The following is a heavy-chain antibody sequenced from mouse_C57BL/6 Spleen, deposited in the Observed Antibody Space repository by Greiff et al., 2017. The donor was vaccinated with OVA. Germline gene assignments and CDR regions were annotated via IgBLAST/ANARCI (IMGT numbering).Heavy chain of an antibody. Sequence: EVQVVESGGDLVKPGGSLKLSCAASGFTFSSYGMSWVRQTPDKRLEWVATISSGGSYTYYPDSVKGRFTISRDNAKNTLYLQMSSLKSEDTAMYYCARRRDGYSYAMDYWGHGPSVTVSS. CDR1: GFTFSSYG. CDR3: ARRRDGYSYAMDY. J-gene: IGHJ4*01. V-gene: IGHV5-6*01. D-gene: IGHD2-3*01. CDR2: ISSGGSYT.